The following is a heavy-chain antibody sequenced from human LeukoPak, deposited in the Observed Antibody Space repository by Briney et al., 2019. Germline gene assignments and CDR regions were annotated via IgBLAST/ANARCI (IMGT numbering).Heavy chain of an antibody. D-gene: IGHD5-24*01. CDR3: EKGERWLQLFVL. CDR2: ISGSGGST. J-gene: IGHJ4*02. Sequence: GGSLRLSCAASGFTFSSYAMSWVRQAPGKGLEWVSAISGSGGSTYYADSVKGRFTISRDNSKNTLYLQKNSLRAEDTAVYYCEKGERWLQLFVLWGQGILVSVSS. V-gene: IGHV3-23*01. CDR1: GFTFSSYA.